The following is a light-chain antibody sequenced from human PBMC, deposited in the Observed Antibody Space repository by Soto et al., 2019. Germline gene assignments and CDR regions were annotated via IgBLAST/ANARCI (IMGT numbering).Light chain of an antibody. V-gene: IGKV1-5*03. CDR3: QQYNSDPSYT. J-gene: IGKJ2*01. CDR1: QSISSW. Sequence: DIQMTQSPSTLSASVGDRVTITCRASQSISSWLAWYQQKPGKAPKLLIYKASSLESGVPSRFSGSGSGTEFTLTISSLQPDDFATYYCQQYNSDPSYTFGQGTKLEIK. CDR2: KAS.